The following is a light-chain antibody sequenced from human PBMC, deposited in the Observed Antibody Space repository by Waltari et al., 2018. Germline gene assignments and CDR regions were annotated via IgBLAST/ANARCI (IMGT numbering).Light chain of an antibody. J-gene: IGLJ1*01. CDR2: DGS. V-gene: IGLV2-14*01. CDR3: TSYTSSSSYV. Sequence: QSALTQPASVSGSPGQSITISCTGSSNDVGGYNYVSWYQQHPGKAPKLMSYDGSKRPPGVSHRLSGSKSGHTASLTISGLLAEDEADYYCTSYTSSSSYVFGTGTKVTVL. CDR1: SNDVGGYNY.